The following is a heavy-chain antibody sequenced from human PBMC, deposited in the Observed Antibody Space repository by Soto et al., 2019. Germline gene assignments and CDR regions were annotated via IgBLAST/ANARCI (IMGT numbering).Heavy chain of an antibody. CDR3: ARATPYYSYGMDV. CDR2: IYYSGST. V-gene: IGHV4-31*03. D-gene: IGHD2-15*01. Sequence: QVQLQESGPGLVKPSQTLSLTCTVSGGSISSGGDYWSWIRQHPWKGLEWIGYIYYSGSTYYNPSLKSRVTLSVDTSKNHFSLKLSSVTAADTAVYYCARATPYYSYGMDVWGQGTTVTVSS. J-gene: IGHJ6*02. CDR1: GGSISSGGDY.